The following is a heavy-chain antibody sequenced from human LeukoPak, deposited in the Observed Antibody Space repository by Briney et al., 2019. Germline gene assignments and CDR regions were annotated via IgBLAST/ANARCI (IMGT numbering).Heavy chain of an antibody. V-gene: IGHV3-33*06. Sequence: GGSLRLSCAASEFTFSSYGMHWVRQAPGKGLEWVAVIWYDGSNKYYADSVKGRFTISRDNSKNTLYLQMNSLRAEDTAVYYCAKDRTAALYYFDSWGQGTLVTVSS. D-gene: IGHD6-13*01. CDR2: IWYDGSNK. CDR3: AKDRTAALYYFDS. J-gene: IGHJ4*02. CDR1: EFTFSSYG.